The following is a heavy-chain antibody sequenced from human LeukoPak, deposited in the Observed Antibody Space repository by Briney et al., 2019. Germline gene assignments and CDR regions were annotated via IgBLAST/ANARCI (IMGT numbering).Heavy chain of an antibody. CDR1: GGSISSSSYY. CDR2: IYYSGST. J-gene: IGHJ1*01. D-gene: IGHD3-22*01. Sequence: PSETLSLTCTVSGGSISSSSYYWGWIRQPPGKGLEWIGSIYYSGSTYYNPSLKSRVTISVDTSKNQFSLKLSSVTAADTAVYYCARHTGYYARSGFEYFQHWGQGTLVTVSS. V-gene: IGHV4-39*01. CDR3: ARHTGYYARSGFEYFQH.